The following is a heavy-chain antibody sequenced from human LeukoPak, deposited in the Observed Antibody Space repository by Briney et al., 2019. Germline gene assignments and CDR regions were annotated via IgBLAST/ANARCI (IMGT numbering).Heavy chain of an antibody. Sequence: SETLSLTCTVSGGSISSYYWSWTRQPAGKGLEWIGRIYTSGSTNYNPSLKSRVTMSVDTSKNQFSLKLSSVTAADTAVYYCARRGAAAAYFDYWGQGTLVTVSS. V-gene: IGHV4-4*07. D-gene: IGHD6-13*01. CDR3: ARRGAAAAYFDY. J-gene: IGHJ4*02. CDR1: GGSISSYY. CDR2: IYTSGST.